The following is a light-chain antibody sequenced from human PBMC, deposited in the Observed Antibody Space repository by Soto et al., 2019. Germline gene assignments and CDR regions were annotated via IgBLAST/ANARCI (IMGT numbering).Light chain of an antibody. CDR2: DVS. CDR1: HDITNF. J-gene: IGKJ5*01. V-gene: IGKV1-33*01. CDR3: QQYDDLPIT. Sequence: DIQMTQSPSSLSVSVGDRVTITCQASHDITNFLNWYQQKPGKAPKLLIYDVSKLETGVPSRFSESGSGTDFTLTISSLQPEDIATYFCQQYDDLPITFGQGTRLDVK.